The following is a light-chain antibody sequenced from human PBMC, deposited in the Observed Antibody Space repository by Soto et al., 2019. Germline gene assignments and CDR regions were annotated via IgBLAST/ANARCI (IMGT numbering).Light chain of an antibody. CDR1: QSISTNY. J-gene: IGKJ5*01. CDR2: AAS. CDR3: QQYGRT. Sequence: VLTLSPGTLSLSPGERATLSCRASQSISTNYLAWYQQKPGQAPKLLIYAASSRLTVIPDRFSGSGSGTDFTLTISRLEPEDFALYYFQQYGRTFGQGTRLEIK. V-gene: IGKV3-20*01.